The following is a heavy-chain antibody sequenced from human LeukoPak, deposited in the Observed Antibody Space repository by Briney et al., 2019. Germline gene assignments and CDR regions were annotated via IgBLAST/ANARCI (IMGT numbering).Heavy chain of an antibody. CDR1: GFTFSSYW. D-gene: IGHD3-16*01. V-gene: IGHV3-7*01. J-gene: IGHJ5*02. Sequence: PGGSLRLSCAASGFTFSSYWMSWVRQAPGKGLEWVANIKQDGSEKYYVDSVKGRFTISRDNAKNSLYLQMNSLRAEDTAVYYCARDVYDYVWGSIDPWGQGTLVTVSS. CDR3: ARDVYDYVWGSIDP. CDR2: IKQDGSEK.